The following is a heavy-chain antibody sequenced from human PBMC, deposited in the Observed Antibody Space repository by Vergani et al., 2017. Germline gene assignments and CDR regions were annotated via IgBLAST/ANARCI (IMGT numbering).Heavy chain of an antibody. CDR3: ASEPDCSSTSCYTSRGIDY. D-gene: IGHD2-2*02. V-gene: IGHV1-2*02. CDR1: GYTFTGYY. CDR2: INPNSGGT. Sequence: QVQLVQSGAEVKKPGASVKVSCKASGYTFTGYYMHWVRQASGQGLEWMGWINPNSGGTNYAQKFQGRVTLTRDTSISTAYMALSRLRSDDTAVYYCASEPDCSSTSCYTSRGIDYWGQGTLVTVSS. J-gene: IGHJ4*02.